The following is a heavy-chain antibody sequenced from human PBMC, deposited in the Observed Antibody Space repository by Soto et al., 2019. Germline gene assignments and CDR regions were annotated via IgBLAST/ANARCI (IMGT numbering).Heavy chain of an antibody. CDR2: ISGSGGST. V-gene: IGHV3-23*01. D-gene: IGHD6-13*01. CDR1: GFTFSSYA. CDR3: AKDLGIAAAGDPHPFDC. J-gene: IGHJ4*02. Sequence: GGSLRLSCAASGFTFSSYAMSWVRQAPGKGLEWVSAISGSGGSTYYADSVKGRFTISRDNSKNTLYLQMNSLRAEDTAVYYCAKDLGIAAAGDPHPFDCWGQGTLVTVSS.